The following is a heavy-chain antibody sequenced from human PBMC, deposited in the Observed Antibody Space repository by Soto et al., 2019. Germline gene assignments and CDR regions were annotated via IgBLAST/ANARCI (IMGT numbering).Heavy chain of an antibody. CDR3: AKDTATAITSYYFYGMDV. V-gene: IGHV3-30*18. J-gene: IGHJ6*02. Sequence: QVQLVESGGGVVQPGRSLRLSCAASGFIFSTYCMHWVRQAPGKGLEWVAVISFDGRNKYYADSVRGRFTISRDNSKNTLHLQMNSLRGEDTAVYYCAKDTATAITSYYFYGMDVWGQGTTVTVSS. CDR1: GFIFSTYC. CDR2: ISFDGRNK. D-gene: IGHD5-12*01.